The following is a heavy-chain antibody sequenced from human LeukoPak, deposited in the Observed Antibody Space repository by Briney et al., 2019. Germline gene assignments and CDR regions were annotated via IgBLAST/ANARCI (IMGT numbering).Heavy chain of an antibody. Sequence: GGSLRLSCQASGFSMSVYWMSWVRQAPGKGLEWVGNIKQDGSERNYVDSVKGRFTISRDNAKKSLYLQMNSLRAEDTAVYYCARDWGAYYHFFDYWGQGTLVTVSS. CDR2: IKQDGSER. D-gene: IGHD1-26*01. CDR1: GFSMSVYW. V-gene: IGHV3-7*01. CDR3: ARDWGAYYHFFDY. J-gene: IGHJ4*02.